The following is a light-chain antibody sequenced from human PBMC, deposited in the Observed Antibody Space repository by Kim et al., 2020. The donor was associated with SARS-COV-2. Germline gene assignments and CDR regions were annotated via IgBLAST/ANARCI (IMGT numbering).Light chain of an antibody. CDR2: AAS. J-gene: IGKJ2*01. CDR1: QSIRSY. CDR3: QQSYRSPRM. Sequence: DIQMTQSPSSLAASVGDRVTITCRASQSIRSYLNWYQQIPGKAPKLLIYAASSLQSGVPSRFSGGGSGTDFTLTISSLQPEDFATYYCQQSYRSPRMFGQGTKLEI. V-gene: IGKV1-39*01.